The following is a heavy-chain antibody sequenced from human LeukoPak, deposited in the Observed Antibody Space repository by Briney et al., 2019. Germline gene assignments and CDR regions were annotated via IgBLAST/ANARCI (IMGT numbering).Heavy chain of an antibody. CDR2: IRSKANSYAT. J-gene: IGHJ6*02. Sequence: GGSLRLSCAASGFTFSGSAMHWVRQASGKGLEWVGRIRSKANSYATAYAASVKGRITISRDDSKNTAYLQMNSLKTEDTAVYYCTRLALPPGVWGQGTTVTVSS. V-gene: IGHV3-73*01. CDR1: GFTFSGSA. CDR3: TRLALPPGV.